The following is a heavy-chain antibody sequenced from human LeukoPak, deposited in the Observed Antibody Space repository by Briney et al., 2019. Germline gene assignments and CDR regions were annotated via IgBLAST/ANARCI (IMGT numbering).Heavy chain of an antibody. V-gene: IGHV4-59*12. D-gene: IGHD7-27*01. CDR3: ARTPWGSPDY. J-gene: IGHJ4*02. CDR2: IYYSGST. CDR1: GGSISTYY. Sequence: ASETLSLTCTVSGGSISTYYWSWIRQPPGKGLEWIGYIYYSGSTNYNPSLKSRVTISVDTSKNQFSLKLSSVTAADTAVYYCARTPWGSPDYWGQGTLVTVSS.